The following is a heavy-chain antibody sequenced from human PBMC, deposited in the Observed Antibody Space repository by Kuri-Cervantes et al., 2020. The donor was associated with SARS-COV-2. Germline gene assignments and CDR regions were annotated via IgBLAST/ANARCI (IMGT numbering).Heavy chain of an antibody. Sequence: SVKVSCKASGGTFSSYTISWVRQAPGQGLEWMGRIVPILGIANYAQKFQGRVTITADKSTSTAYMELSSLRSEDTAVYYCAAADYYDSSGYHDAFDIWGQGTMVTVSS. CDR1: GGTFSSYT. J-gene: IGHJ3*02. V-gene: IGHV1-69*02. D-gene: IGHD3-22*01. CDR2: IVPILGIA. CDR3: AAADYYDSSGYHDAFDI.